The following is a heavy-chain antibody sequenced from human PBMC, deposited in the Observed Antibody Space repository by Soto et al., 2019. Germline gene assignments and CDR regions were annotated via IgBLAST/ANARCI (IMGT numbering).Heavy chain of an antibody. CDR2: ISGSGGST. CDR1: GFTFSSYA. CDR3: AKTPVVITYFDY. J-gene: IGHJ4*02. V-gene: IGHV3-23*01. D-gene: IGHD3-22*01. Sequence: GESLKISCAASGFTFSSYAMSWVRQAPGKGLEWVSAISGSGGSTYYADSVKGRFTISRDNSKNTLYLQMNSLSAEDTSLYYCAKTPVVITYFDYWGQGTLVTVSS.